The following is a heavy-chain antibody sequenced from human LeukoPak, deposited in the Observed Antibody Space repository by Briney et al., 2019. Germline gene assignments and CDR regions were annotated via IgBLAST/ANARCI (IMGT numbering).Heavy chain of an antibody. J-gene: IGHJ4*02. D-gene: IGHD6-6*01. Sequence: PSQTLSLTCTVSGGSIGSGGYYWSWIRQHPGKGLEWIGYIYYSGSTYYNPSLKSRVTISVDTSKNQFSLKLSSVTAADTAVYYCAREGYSSSSRNFDYWGQGTLVTVSS. V-gene: IGHV4-31*03. CDR1: GGSIGSGGYY. CDR2: IYYSGST. CDR3: AREGYSSSSRNFDY.